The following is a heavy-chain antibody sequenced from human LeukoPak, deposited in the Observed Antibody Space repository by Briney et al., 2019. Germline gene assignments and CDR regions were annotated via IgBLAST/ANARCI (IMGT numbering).Heavy chain of an antibody. CDR2: ISSGSTYK. CDR1: GFTFSSYS. Sequence: GGSLRLSCIASGFTFSSYSMNWVRQAPGKGLEWVSSISSGSTYKYYADSVKGRFTISRDNAKNSLYLQMNSLGAEDTAVYYCARDDDWLRFEHWGRGTPVSVSS. J-gene: IGHJ4*02. V-gene: IGHV3-21*01. CDR3: ARDDDWLRFEH. D-gene: IGHD5-12*01.